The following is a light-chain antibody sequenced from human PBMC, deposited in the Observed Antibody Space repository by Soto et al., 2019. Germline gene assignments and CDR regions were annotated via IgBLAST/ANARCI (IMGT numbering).Light chain of an antibody. CDR1: QSVSSSY. V-gene: IGKV3-20*01. CDR2: GAS. CDR3: QHFGSSLRT. J-gene: IGKJ1*01. Sequence: IVLTQSPGTPSLSPGERATLYCRTSQSVSSSYLAWYQQKPGQAPRLLIYGASSRATGIPDRFSGSGSGTDFTLTISRLEPEDFAVYYCQHFGSSLRTFGQGTKVDIK.